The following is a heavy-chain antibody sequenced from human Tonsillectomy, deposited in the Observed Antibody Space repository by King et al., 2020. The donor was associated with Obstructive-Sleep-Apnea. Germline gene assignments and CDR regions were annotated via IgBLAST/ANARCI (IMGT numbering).Heavy chain of an antibody. CDR1: GYTFTSYG. CDR2: ISAYNGNT. D-gene: IGHD3-10*01. J-gene: IGHJ3*02. Sequence: VQLVESGAEVKKPGASVKVSCKASGYTFTSYGISWVRQAPGQGLEWMGWISAYNGNTNYAQKLQGRVTMTTDTSTSTAYMELRSLRSDDTAVYYCARGTSRITMVRGVPAFDIWGQGTMVTVSS. CDR3: ARGTSRITMVRGVPAFDI. V-gene: IGHV1-18*01.